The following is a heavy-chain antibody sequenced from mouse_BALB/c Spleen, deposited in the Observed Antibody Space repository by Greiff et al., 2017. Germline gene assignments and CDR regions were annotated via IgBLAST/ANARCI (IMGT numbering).Heavy chain of an antibody. CDR3: ARYRPGFAY. D-gene: IGHD2-12*01. CDR2: INPSTGYT. V-gene: IGHV1-7*01. J-gene: IGHJ3*01. CDR1: GYTFTSYW. Sequence: QVQLKESGAELAKPGASVKMSCKASGYTFTSYWMHWVKQRPGQGLEWIGYINPSTGYTEYNQKFKDKATLTADKSSSTAYMQLSSLTSEDSAVYYCARYRPGFAYWGQGTLVTVSA.